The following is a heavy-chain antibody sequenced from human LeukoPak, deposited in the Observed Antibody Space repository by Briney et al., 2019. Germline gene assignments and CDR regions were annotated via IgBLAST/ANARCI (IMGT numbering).Heavy chain of an antibody. CDR1: GGSISSYY. Sequence: PSETLSLTCTVSGGSISSYYWSWIRQPPGKGLEWIGYIYYSGSTNYNPSLKSRVTISVDTSKNQFSLKLSSVTAADTAVYYCARGDPTYYYDSRVFDYWGQGTKVTVSS. J-gene: IGHJ4*02. D-gene: IGHD3-22*01. CDR2: IYYSGST. V-gene: IGHV4-59*01. CDR3: ARGDPTYYYDSRVFDY.